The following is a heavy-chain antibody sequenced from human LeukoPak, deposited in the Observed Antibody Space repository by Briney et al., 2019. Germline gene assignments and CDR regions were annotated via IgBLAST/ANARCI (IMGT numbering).Heavy chain of an antibody. V-gene: IGHV3-23*01. J-gene: IGHJ4*02. CDR1: GSTFTSYA. Sequence: SGGSLRLSCAASGSTFTSYAMSWVRQAPGKGLEWVSAISGNGGATYYADSVKGRFTISRDNSKNTLHLQMNSLRAEDTALYYCAKATTAIVVDNFFDYWGQGTLVSVSS. D-gene: IGHD3-22*01. CDR3: AKATTAIVVDNFFDY. CDR2: ISGNGGAT.